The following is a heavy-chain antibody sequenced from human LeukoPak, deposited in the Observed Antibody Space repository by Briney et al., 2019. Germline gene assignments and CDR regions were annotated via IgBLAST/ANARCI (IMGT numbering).Heavy chain of an antibody. CDR3: ARESHSLMVRGVRYYYYYYMDV. J-gene: IGHJ6*03. D-gene: IGHD3-10*01. CDR2: IHYSGST. CDR1: GYSISSGFY. Sequence: SETLSLTCTVSGYSISSGFYWGWIRQPPGEGLQYIGSIHYSGSTFYNPSLKSRVTISVDTSKNQFSLKLSSVTAADTAVYYCARESHSLMVRGVRYYYYYYMDVWGKGTTVTVSS. V-gene: IGHV4-38-2*02.